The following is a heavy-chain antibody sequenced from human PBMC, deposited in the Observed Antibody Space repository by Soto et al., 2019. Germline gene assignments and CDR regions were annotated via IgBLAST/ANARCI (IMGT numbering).Heavy chain of an antibody. J-gene: IGHJ3*02. Sequence: SETLSLTCTVSGGSISSSSYYWGWIRQPPGKGLEWIGSIYYSGSTYFNPSLKSRVTISVDTSKNQFSLKLSSVTAADTAVYYCARAPDYYDSGGPLSFDIWGQGTMVTVSS. CDR1: GGSISSSSYY. CDR3: ARAPDYYDSGGPLSFDI. CDR2: IYYSGST. D-gene: IGHD3-22*01. V-gene: IGHV4-39*01.